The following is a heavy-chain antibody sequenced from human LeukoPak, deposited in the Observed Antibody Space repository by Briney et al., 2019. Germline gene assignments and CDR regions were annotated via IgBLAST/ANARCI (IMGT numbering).Heavy chain of an antibody. CDR1: GFTFSSYA. CDR2: ISYDGSNK. Sequence: GSLRLSCAASGFTFSSYAMHWVRQAPGKGLEWVAVISYDGSNKYYADSVKGRFTISRDNSKNTLYLQMNSLRAEDTAVYYCARAVPPAGSGYLDHFDYWGQGTLVTVSS. D-gene: IGHD3-22*01. CDR3: ARAVPPAGSGYLDHFDY. V-gene: IGHV3-30-3*01. J-gene: IGHJ4*02.